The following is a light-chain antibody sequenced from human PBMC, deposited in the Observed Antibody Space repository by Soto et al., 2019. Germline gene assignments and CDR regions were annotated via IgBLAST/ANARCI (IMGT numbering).Light chain of an antibody. V-gene: IGKV4-1*01. Sequence: DIVMTQSPDSLAVSLGERATMNCKSSQSVLYSSNNKNYLAWYQQKPGQPPKLLIYWASTRESGVPDRFSGSGSGTDFTLTISSPQAEDVAVYYCQQYYSTPLTFGGGTKV. CDR3: QQYYSTPLT. CDR1: QSVLYSSNNKNY. J-gene: IGKJ4*01. CDR2: WAS.